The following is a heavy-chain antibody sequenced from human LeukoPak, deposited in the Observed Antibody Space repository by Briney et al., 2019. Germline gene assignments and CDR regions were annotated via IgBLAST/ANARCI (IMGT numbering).Heavy chain of an antibody. V-gene: IGHV3-23*01. Sequence: GGSLRLSCAASGFTFSSYAMSWVRQAPGKGLEWVSSVGASGADTFYADSVKGRFTISRDNSKNTLYLQMNSLRAEDTAVYYCAIGQLWSPSHWGQGAPVTVSS. J-gene: IGHJ4*02. CDR3: AIGQLWSPSH. D-gene: IGHD5-18*01. CDR1: GFTFSSYA. CDR2: VGASGADT.